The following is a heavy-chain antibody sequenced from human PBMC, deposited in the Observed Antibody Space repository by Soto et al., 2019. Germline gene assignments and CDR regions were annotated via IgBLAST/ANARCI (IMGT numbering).Heavy chain of an antibody. CDR3: AKSLFIYNWFDP. CDR1: GFTFSKYA. J-gene: IGHJ5*02. V-gene: IGHV3-23*01. Sequence: LXLLGAASGFTFSKYAMTWVRQAPGKGLEWVSGISGSGGSTYYADSVKGRFTISRDSSKNTLYLQMNSLRTGDTAMYYCAKSLFIYNWFDPWGQGTLVTVYS. CDR2: ISGSGGST.